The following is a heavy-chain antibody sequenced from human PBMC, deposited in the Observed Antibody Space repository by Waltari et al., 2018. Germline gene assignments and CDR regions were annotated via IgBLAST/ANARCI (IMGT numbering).Heavy chain of an antibody. V-gene: IGHV3-23*03. CDR3: AESRAAAGLDS. CDR1: GVTFSSYA. D-gene: IGHD6-13*01. J-gene: IGHJ4*02. Sequence: EVQLLESGGGLVQPGGSLRLSCSGVTFSSYAMSWVRQAPGMGREGVAVLYNDGTTHYVDSVEGRFTISRDHSDNTLHLQMSSLRAEDTAVYYCAESRAAAGLDSWGQGTLVTVSS. CDR2: LYNDGTT.